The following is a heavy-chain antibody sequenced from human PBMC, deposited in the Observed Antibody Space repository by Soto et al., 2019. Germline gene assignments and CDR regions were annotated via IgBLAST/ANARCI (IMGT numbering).Heavy chain of an antibody. CDR3: ARMVLNQWVVRVSSMDV. J-gene: IGHJ6*02. CDR1: GGTFSSYA. V-gene: IGHV1-69*01. D-gene: IGHD6-19*01. CDR2: IIPIFGTA. Sequence: QVQLVQSGAEGKKPGSSVKVSCKASGGTFSSYAISWVRQAPGQGLEWMGGIIPIFGTANYAQKFQGRVTITAVETTSTAFMELSSLRSEDTAVYYCARMVLNQWVVRVSSMDVWGQGTTVTVSS.